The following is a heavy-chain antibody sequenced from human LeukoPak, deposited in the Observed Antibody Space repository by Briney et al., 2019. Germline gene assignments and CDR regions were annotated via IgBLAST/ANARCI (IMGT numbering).Heavy chain of an antibody. D-gene: IGHD6-25*01. V-gene: IGHV3-23*01. CDR2: ISGSGGST. CDR1: GFTFSSYS. Sequence: GGSLRLSCTASGFTFSSYSMTWVRQAPGKGLEWVSAISGSGGSTYYADSVKGRFTISRDNSKNTLYLQMNSLRAEDTAVYYCARGTGYNTGRSVDYWGQGTLVSVSS. CDR3: ARGTGYNTGRSVDY. J-gene: IGHJ4*02.